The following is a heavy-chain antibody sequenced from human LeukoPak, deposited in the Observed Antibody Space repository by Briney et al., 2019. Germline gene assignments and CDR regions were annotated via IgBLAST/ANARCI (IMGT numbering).Heavy chain of an antibody. D-gene: IGHD1-26*01. V-gene: IGHV4-4*09. J-gene: IGHJ3*02. CDR1: GSSITNYY. Sequence: SETLSLTCSVSGSSITNYYWSWIRQPPGKGLEGIGFIYASGGTNYNPSLKSRVTMSVDTSKTQFSLKLSSVTAADTAVYYCARHGKGGSYYYAFDIWGQGTVVTVSS. CDR3: ARHGKGGSYYYAFDI. CDR2: IYASGGT.